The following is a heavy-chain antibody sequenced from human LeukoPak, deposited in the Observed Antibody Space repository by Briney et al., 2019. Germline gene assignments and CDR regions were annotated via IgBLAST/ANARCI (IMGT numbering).Heavy chain of an antibody. CDR2: ISAYNGNT. J-gene: IGHJ6*03. D-gene: IGHD6-13*01. V-gene: IGHV1-18*01. Sequence: ASVKVSYKASGYTFTSYGISWVRQAPGQGLEWMGWISAYNGNTNYAQKLQGRVTMTTDTSTSTAYMELRSLRSDDTAVYYCARDMSSSWFSYYYYFMDVWGKGTTVTVSS. CDR1: GYTFTSYG. CDR3: ARDMSSSWFSYYYYFMDV.